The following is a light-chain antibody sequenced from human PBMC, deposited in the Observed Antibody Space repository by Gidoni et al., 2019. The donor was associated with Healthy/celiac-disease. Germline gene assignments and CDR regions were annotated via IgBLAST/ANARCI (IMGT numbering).Light chain of an antibody. CDR2: LGA. Sequence: IMLPQSPLSLPVTPGEPASISCRSSQSLLHSNGYNYLDWYLQKPGQSPQLLIYLGANRAAGVPDRCSGSGAGTDFTLKISRVEAEEVGVYYCMQAIQTPPWTFGQGTKVEIK. V-gene: IGKV2-28*01. CDR3: MQAIQTPPWT. J-gene: IGKJ1*01. CDR1: QSLLHSNGYNY.